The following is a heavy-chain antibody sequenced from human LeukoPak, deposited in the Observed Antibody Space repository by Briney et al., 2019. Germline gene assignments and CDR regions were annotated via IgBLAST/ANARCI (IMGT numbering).Heavy chain of an antibody. J-gene: IGHJ5*02. CDR1: GFTFSSHS. D-gene: IGHD6-6*01. Sequence: GGSLRLSCAASGFTFSSHSMNWVRQAPGKGLEWVAVISYDGSNKYYADSVKGRFTISRDNSKNTLYLQMNSLRAEDTAVYYCARDFSGYSSSPNWFDPWGQGTLVTVSS. CDR2: ISYDGSNK. V-gene: IGHV3-30*03. CDR3: ARDFSGYSSSPNWFDP.